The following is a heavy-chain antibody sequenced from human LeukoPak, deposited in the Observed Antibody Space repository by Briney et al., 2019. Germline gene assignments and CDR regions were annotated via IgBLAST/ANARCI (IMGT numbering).Heavy chain of an antibody. J-gene: IGHJ2*01. D-gene: IGHD2-21*02. V-gene: IGHV4-34*01. CDR2: INHSGST. CDR3: ASCGGDCYSYWYFDL. CDR1: GGSISSYY. Sequence: SETLSLTCTVSGGSISSYYWSWIRQPPGKGLEWIGEINHSGSTNYNPSLKSRVTISVDTSKNQFSLKLSSVTAADTAVYYCASCGGDCYSYWYFDLWGRGTLVTVSS.